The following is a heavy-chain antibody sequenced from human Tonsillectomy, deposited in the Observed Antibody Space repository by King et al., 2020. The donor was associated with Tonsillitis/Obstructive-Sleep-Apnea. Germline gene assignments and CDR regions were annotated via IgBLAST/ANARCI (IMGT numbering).Heavy chain of an antibody. V-gene: IGHV3-23*01. Sequence: ESGGGLVQPGGSLRLACAASGFNFSTYAMNWVRRAPGKGLEWVSRISGGGGSTYYADSVKGRFTISRDNSRNTLNVQMNSLRAEDTAIYYCAKTMVRGDGGHYYYYGMDVWGQGTTVTVSS. CDR2: ISGGGGST. CDR3: AKTMVRGDGGHYYYYGMDV. J-gene: IGHJ6*02. CDR1: GFNFSTYA. D-gene: IGHD3-10*01.